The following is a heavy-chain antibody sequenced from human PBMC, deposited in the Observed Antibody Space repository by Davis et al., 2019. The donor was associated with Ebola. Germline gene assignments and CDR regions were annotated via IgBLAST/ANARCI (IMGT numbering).Heavy chain of an antibody. J-gene: IGHJ6*02. CDR3: ARDEAYCGGDCYRGRDYYYGMDV. V-gene: IGHV4-4*07. CDR2: IYTSGST. D-gene: IGHD2-21*02. CDR1: GGSISNYY. Sequence: PSETLSLTCTVSGGSISNYYWSWIRQPAGKGLEWIGRIYTSGSTNYNPSLKSRVTMSVDTSKNQFSLKLSSVTAADTAVYYCARDEAYCGGDCYRGRDYYYGMDVWGQGTAVTVSS.